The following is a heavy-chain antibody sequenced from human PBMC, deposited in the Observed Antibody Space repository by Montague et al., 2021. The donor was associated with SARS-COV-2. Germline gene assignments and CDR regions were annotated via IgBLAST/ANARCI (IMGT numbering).Heavy chain of an antibody. Sequence: SETLSLTCTVSGGSINDHYRSWIRQSPGKGLEWIGYISSNGKTNYNPSLKSRVTLSADASRNEFSLKLDSVTAADTAVYFCARRGYYDSAGYHWHLGLWGRGMLVAVSS. V-gene: IGHV4-4*09. D-gene: IGHD3-22*01. J-gene: IGHJ2*01. CDR2: ISSNGKT. CDR1: GGSINDHY. CDR3: ARRGYYDSAGYHWHLGL.